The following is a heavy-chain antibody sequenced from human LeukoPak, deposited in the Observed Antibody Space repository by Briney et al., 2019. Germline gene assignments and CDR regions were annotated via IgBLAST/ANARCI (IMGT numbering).Heavy chain of an antibody. J-gene: IGHJ3*02. D-gene: IGHD2-2*01. CDR1: GFTFSGYT. CDR3: ARDCSTTSCYLGNAFDI. V-gene: IGHV3-21*01. CDR2: ISSSGSYV. Sequence: GGSLRLSCAASGFTFSGYTMNWVRQAPGKGLEWVSSISSSGSYVYYAGSVKGRFTISRDNAKKSLYLQMNSLRAEDTAVYYCARDCSTTSCYLGNAFDIWGQGTMVTVSS.